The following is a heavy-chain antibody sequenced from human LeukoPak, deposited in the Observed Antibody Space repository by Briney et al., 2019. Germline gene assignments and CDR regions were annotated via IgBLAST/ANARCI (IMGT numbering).Heavy chain of an antibody. Sequence: PGGSLRLSCAASGFTFSTYWMSWVRQAPGKGLEWVANIKQDGSDKYYGDSVKGRFTISRDNAKNSLFLQMNSLRAEDTAVYYCARVRCSSNSCFPDYWGQGTPVTVSS. CDR3: ARVRCSSNSCFPDY. CDR2: IKQDGSDK. V-gene: IGHV3-7*01. D-gene: IGHD2-2*01. CDR1: GFTFSTYW. J-gene: IGHJ4*02.